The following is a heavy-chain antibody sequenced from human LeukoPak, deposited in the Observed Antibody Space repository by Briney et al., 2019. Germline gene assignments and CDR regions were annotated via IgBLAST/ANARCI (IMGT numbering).Heavy chain of an antibody. D-gene: IGHD1-26*01. V-gene: IGHV4-59*01. CDR2: IYYSGST. CDR1: GGSISSDY. J-gene: IGHJ4*02. CDR3: ARGTMGATHFDY. Sequence: SETLSLTCTVSGGSISSDYWNWIRQPPGKRLEWIGYIYYSGSTNYNVSLKSRVTISVDTSKKQFSLRLSSVTAADTAVYYCARGTMGATHFDYWGQGTLVTVSS.